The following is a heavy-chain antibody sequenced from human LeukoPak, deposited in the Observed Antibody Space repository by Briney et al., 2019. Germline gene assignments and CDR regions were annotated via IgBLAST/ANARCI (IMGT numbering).Heavy chain of an antibody. D-gene: IGHD2-15*01. Sequence: GGSLRLSCAASGFTFSSYEMNCVRQAPGKGLEWVSYISSSGDTMYYADSVRGRFTISRDNAKNSLYLQMNGLRAEDTAVYYCARALVVYYYMDVWGQGTTVTVSS. CDR2: ISSSGDTM. V-gene: IGHV3-48*03. J-gene: IGHJ6*02. CDR1: GFTFSSYE. CDR3: ARALVVYYYMDV.